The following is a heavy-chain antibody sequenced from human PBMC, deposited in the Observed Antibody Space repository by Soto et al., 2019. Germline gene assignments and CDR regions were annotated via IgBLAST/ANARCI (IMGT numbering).Heavy chain of an antibody. CDR1: GFTFSSYG. Sequence: GGSLRLSCAASGFTFSSYGMHWVRQAPGKGLEWVAVIWYDGSNKYYADSVKGRFTISRDNSKNTLYLQMNSLRAEDTAVYYCARDSLGGPPGYSYGYPLVPFYYYYGMDVWGQGTTVTVSS. J-gene: IGHJ6*02. D-gene: IGHD5-18*01. CDR2: IWYDGSNK. V-gene: IGHV3-33*01. CDR3: ARDSLGGPPGYSYGYPLVPFYYYYGMDV.